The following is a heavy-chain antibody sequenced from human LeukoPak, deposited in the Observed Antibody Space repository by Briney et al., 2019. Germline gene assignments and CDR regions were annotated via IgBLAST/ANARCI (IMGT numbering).Heavy chain of an antibody. D-gene: IGHD1-26*01. CDR3: ARSRPGWELHYYYYYMDV. CDR1: GYTFTGYY. Sequence: ASVKVSCKASGYTFTGYYMHWVRQAPGQGLEWMGWINPNSGGTNYAQKFQGRVTMTRDTSISTAYMELSSLRSEDTAVYYCARSRPGWELHYYYYYMDVWGKGTTVTVSS. V-gene: IGHV1-2*02. CDR2: INPNSGGT. J-gene: IGHJ6*03.